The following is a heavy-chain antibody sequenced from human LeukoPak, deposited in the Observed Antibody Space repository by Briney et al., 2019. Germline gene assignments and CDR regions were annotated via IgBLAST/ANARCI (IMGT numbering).Heavy chain of an antibody. V-gene: IGHV3-15*01. CDR2: IKSKTDGGTT. CDR1: GFTFSSYS. Sequence: GGSLRLSCAASGFTFSSYSMNWVRQAPGKGLEWVGRIKSKTDGGTTDYAAPVKGRFTISRDDSKNTLYLQMNSLKTEDTAVYYCTTEPTYYDILTGYSNFDYWGQGTLVTVSS. CDR3: TTEPTYYDILTGYSNFDY. D-gene: IGHD3-9*01. J-gene: IGHJ4*02.